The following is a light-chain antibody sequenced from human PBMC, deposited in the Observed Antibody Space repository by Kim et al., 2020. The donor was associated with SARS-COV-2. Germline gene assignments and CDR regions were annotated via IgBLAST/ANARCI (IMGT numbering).Light chain of an antibody. CDR2: SNN. CDR1: RSNVGSNT. V-gene: IGLV1-44*01. CDR3: AGWDDSLKGWV. J-gene: IGLJ3*02. Sequence: QSVLTQPPSASGAPGQGVTISCSGSRSNVGSNTIQWYQHLPGTAPKLLIHSNNQRPSGVPDRFSASKTITSASLAISGLQSEDEGDYYCAGWDDSLKGWVFGGGTKVTVL.